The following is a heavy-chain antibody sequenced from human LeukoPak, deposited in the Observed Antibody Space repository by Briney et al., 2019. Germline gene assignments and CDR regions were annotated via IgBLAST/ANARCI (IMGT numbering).Heavy chain of an antibody. J-gene: IGHJ6*02. D-gene: IGHD4-17*01. Sequence: GGSLRLSCAASGFTFSSCAMSWVREAPGKGLEWVSLISGSGDSRYYADSVKGRFTISRDNAKKTLWLQMNSLRAEDTAVYYCAKGVTTVRIYYHGMDVWGQGTTVTVSS. V-gene: IGHV3-23*01. CDR2: ISGSGDSR. CDR1: GFTFSSCA. CDR3: AKGVTTVRIYYHGMDV.